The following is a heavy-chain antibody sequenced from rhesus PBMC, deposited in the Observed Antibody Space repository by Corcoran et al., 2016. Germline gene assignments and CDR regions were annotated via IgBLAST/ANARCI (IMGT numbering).Heavy chain of an antibody. V-gene: IGHV3S16*01. D-gene: IGHD6-25*01. J-gene: IGHJ1*01. CDR3: TSKYSGSWNGDFEF. CDR1: GFTVSSYG. CDR2: IISAIMYN. Sequence: EVQLVESGGGLVQPGGSLRLSCAASGFTVSSYGMSWVRQAPGKGLEWVSSIISAIMYNHSADSVKGRFTISRDNTQNSLSLQMNSLRAEDTAVYYCTSKYSGSWNGDFEFWGQGALVTVSS.